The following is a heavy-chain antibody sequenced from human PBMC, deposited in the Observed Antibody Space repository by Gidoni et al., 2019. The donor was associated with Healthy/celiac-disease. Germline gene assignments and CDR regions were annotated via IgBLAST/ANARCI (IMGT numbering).Heavy chain of an antibody. CDR2: ISGSGGST. J-gene: IGHJ4*02. CDR3: AKNDVDTAMATITYFDY. Sequence: EVQLLESGGGLVQPGGSLRLSCAASGFTFSSYAMSWVRQAPGKGLEWVSAISGSGGSTYYADSVKGRLTISRDNSKNTLYLQMNSMRAEDTAVYYCAKNDVDTAMATITYFDYWGQGTLVTVSS. V-gene: IGHV3-23*01. CDR1: GFTFSSYA. D-gene: IGHD5-18*01.